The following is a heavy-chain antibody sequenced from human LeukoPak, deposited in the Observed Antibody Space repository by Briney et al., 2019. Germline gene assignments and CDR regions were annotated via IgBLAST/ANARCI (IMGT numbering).Heavy chain of an antibody. V-gene: IGHV3-64*01. D-gene: IGHD3-22*01. CDR2: ISSNGGST. J-gene: IGHJ4*02. Sequence: GGSLRLSCAASGFTFSSYAMPWVRQAPGKGLEYVSAISSNGGSTYYANSVKGRFTISRDNSKNTLYLQMGSLRAEDMAVYYCARAVGFYYDSSGYDDYWGQGTLVTVSS. CDR3: ARAVGFYYDSSGYDDY. CDR1: GFTFSSYA.